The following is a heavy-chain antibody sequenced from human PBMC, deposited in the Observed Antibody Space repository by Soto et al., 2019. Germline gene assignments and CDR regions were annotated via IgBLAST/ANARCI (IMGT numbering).Heavy chain of an antibody. J-gene: IGHJ5*02. Sequence: SVKVSCKASGGTFSSYAISWVRQAPGQGLEWMGGIIPIFGTANYAQKFQGRVTITADESTSTAYMELSSLRSEDTAVYYCASQGGGVRGVIGSHNWFDPWGQGTLVTVSS. CDR1: GGTFSSYA. D-gene: IGHD3-10*01. V-gene: IGHV1-69*13. CDR2: IIPIFGTA. CDR3: ASQGGGVRGVIGSHNWFDP.